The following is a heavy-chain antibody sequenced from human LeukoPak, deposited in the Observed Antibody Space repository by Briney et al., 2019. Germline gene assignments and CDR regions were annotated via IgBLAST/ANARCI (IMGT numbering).Heavy chain of an antibody. CDR3: ARFGSIDSSGYYLILR. D-gene: IGHD3-22*01. CDR1: GGSISSGDYY. V-gene: IGHV4-30-4*01. J-gene: IGHJ4*02. Sequence: SQTLSLTCTVSGGSISSGDYYWSWIRQPPGKGPEWIGYMYYSGSTYYNPSLKSRVTMSAGTSRNQFSLKLSSVTAADAAVYFCARFGSIDSSGYYLILRWGQGTLVTVSS. CDR2: MYYSGST.